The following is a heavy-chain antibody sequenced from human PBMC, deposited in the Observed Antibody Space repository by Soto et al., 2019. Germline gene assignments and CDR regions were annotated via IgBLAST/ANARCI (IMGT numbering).Heavy chain of an antibody. D-gene: IGHD1-26*01. V-gene: IGHV1-18*01. CDR3: ARDPYSGGSYGFDY. Sequence: QVQLVQSGAEVKKPGASVKVSCKASGYTFTSYGISWVRQAPGQGLEWMGWISAYNGNTNYAQKLQGRVTLNTCTSXSTAYMEMRSLRSDDTAVYYCARDPYSGGSYGFDYWGQGTLVTVSS. CDR2: ISAYNGNT. CDR1: GYTFTSYG. J-gene: IGHJ4*02.